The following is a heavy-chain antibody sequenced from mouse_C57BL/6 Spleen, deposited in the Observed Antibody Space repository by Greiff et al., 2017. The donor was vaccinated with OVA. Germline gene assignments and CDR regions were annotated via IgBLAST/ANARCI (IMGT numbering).Heavy chain of an antibody. CDR1: GYTFTSYG. V-gene: IGHV1-81*01. D-gene: IGHD1-1*01. Sequence: QVQLKQSGAELARPGASVKLSCKASGYTFTSYGISWVKQRTGQGLEWIGEIYPRSGNTYYNEKFKGKATLTADKSSSTTYMELRSLTSEDSAVYFCASEGGSSHAMDYWGQGTTVTVSS. CDR3: ASEGGSSHAMDY. CDR2: IYPRSGNT. J-gene: IGHJ4*01.